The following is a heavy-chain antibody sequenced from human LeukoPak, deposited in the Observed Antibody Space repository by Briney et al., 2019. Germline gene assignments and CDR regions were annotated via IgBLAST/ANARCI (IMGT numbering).Heavy chain of an antibody. CDR3: AKDRAYDSSGYYHGPFDY. D-gene: IGHD3-22*01. CDR2: ISGGGGST. CDR1: GFTFSSYG. Sequence: PGGSLRLSCAASGFTFSSYGMHWVRQAPGKGLEWVSAISGGGGSTYYADSVKGRFTISRDNSKNTLYLQMNSLRAEDTAVYYCAKDRAYDSSGYYHGPFDYRGQGTLVTVSS. V-gene: IGHV3-23*01. J-gene: IGHJ4*02.